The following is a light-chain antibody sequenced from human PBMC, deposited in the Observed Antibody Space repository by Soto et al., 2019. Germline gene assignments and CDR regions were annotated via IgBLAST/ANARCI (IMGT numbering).Light chain of an antibody. V-gene: IGKV3-15*01. CDR2: GAS. CDR3: QQFNNWPQT. Sequence: EIVMTQSPATLSVSPGARATLSCRASQSVSSNLAWYQQKSGQAPRLLIYGASTRATGIPARFSGSGSGTEFTLTISSLQSEDFAVYFCQQFNNWPQTFGQGTKVDIK. J-gene: IGKJ1*01. CDR1: QSVSSN.